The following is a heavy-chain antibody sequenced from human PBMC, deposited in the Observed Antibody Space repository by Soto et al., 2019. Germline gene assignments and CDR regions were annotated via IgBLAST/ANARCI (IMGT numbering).Heavy chain of an antibody. V-gene: IGHV4-34*01. J-gene: IGHJ4*02. Sequence: QVQLQQWGAGLLKPSETLSLTCAVYGGSFSGYYWSWIRQPPGKGLEWIGEINHSGSTNYNPSLKSRXXIXLXRSKNHLSLQLSSVTAADTAAYYWARYSGYEYYFDYWGQGTLVTVSS. D-gene: IGHD5-12*01. CDR3: ARYSGYEYYFDY. CDR2: INHSGST. CDR1: GGSFSGYY.